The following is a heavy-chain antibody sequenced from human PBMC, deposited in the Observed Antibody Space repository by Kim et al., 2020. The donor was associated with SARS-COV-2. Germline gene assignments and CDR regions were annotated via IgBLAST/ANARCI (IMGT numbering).Heavy chain of an antibody. J-gene: IGHJ4*02. CDR3: TRGGLIPPQIDY. CDR1: GYPFGSYA. D-gene: IGHD2-21*01. CDR2: ISYDGSNK. Sequence: GGSLRLSCAASGYPFGSYAADWVSQAPGKGLEWVAVISYDGSNKNYAGSVKGRFTISRDNSKSTLYLQMNSLRSEDTAVYFCTRGGLIPPQIDYWGQGALVIVSS. V-gene: IGHV3-30*04.